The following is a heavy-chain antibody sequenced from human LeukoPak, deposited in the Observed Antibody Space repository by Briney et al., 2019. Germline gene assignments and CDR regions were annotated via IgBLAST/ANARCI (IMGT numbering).Heavy chain of an antibody. CDR2: ISTYSDST. CDR3: GRDLGWELTRVFGY. CDR1: GYTFSDYG. V-gene: IGHV1-18*01. J-gene: IGHJ4*02. D-gene: IGHD1-26*01. Sequence: GASVKVSCKASGYTFSDYGISWVRQAPGQGLEWMGWISTYSDSTKYAQKFQGRVTMTTDTSTSTANMELRSLRSDGTAVYYCGRDLGWELTRVFGYWGQGTLVTVSS.